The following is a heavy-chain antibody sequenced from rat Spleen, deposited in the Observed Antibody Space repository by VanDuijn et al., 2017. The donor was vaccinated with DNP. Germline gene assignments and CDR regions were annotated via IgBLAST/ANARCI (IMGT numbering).Heavy chain of an antibody. D-gene: IGHD1-11*01. CDR2: ISASGGST. Sequence: EVQLVESGGGLVQPGRPLKLSCAASGFDFRKYGMAWVRQAPTKGLEWVASISASGGSTSYRDSVKGRFTISRDNAKSTLYLQMDSLRSEDTATYYCTTDFERGYWGQGTLVTVSS. J-gene: IGHJ3*01. CDR3: TTDFERGY. V-gene: IGHV5-27*01. CDR1: GFDFRKYG.